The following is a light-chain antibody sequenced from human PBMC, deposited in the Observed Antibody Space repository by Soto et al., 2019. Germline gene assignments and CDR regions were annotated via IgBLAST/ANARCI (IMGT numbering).Light chain of an antibody. Sequence: QSALTQPPSASGSPGQSVTISCTGTSSDVGDYNSVSWYQQHPGKAPKLMISEVSKRPSGVPDRFSGSKSGNTASLTVSGLQAEDDADYYCSSYAGSNNFVVFGGGTKVTVL. CDR1: SSDVGDYNS. J-gene: IGLJ2*01. CDR3: SSYAGSNNFVV. V-gene: IGLV2-8*01. CDR2: EVS.